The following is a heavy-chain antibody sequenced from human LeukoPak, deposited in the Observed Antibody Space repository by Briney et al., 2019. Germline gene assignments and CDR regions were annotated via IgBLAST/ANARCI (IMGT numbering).Heavy chain of an antibody. CDR2: IYYSGST. Sequence: SETLSLTCTVSCGSIGSSSYYWGWIRHPPGKGLEWIGSIYYSGSTYYNPSLKSRVTISVDTSKNQFSLKLSSVTAADTAVYYCACSILWLPDAFDIWGQGTMVTVSS. D-gene: IGHD2-21*01. V-gene: IGHV4-39*07. CDR1: CGSIGSSSYY. J-gene: IGHJ3*02. CDR3: ACSILWLPDAFDI.